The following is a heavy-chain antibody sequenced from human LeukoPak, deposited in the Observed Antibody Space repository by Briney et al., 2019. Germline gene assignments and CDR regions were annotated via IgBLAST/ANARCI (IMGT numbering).Heavy chain of an antibody. CDR3: ARDRDGYNSNWFDP. V-gene: IGHV4-34*01. J-gene: IGHJ5*02. CDR2: INHSGST. CDR1: GGSFSGYY. Sequence: SETLSLTCAVYGGSFSGYYWSWIRQPPGKGLEWIGGINHSGSTNYNPSLKSRVTISVDTSKNQFSLKLSSVTAADTAVYYCARDRDGYNSNWFDPWGQGTLVTVSS. D-gene: IGHD5-24*01.